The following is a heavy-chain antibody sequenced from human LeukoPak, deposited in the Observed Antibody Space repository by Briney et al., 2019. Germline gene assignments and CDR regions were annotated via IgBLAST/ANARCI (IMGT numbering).Heavy chain of an antibody. CDR3: ARGGYYDPSPYSDY. D-gene: IGHD3-22*01. CDR2: INHSGST. CDR1: GGSFSGYY. Sequence: SETLSLTCAVYGGSFSGYYWSWIRQPPGKGLEWIGEINHSGSTNYNPSLKSRVTISVDTSKNQFSLKLSSVTAADTAVYYCARGGYYDPSPYSDYWGQGTLVTVSS. J-gene: IGHJ4*02. V-gene: IGHV4-34*01.